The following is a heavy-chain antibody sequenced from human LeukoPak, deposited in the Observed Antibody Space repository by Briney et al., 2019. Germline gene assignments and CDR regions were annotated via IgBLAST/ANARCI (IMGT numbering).Heavy chain of an antibody. J-gene: IGHJ4*02. Sequence: GGSLRPSCAASGFIFNNYGLVWVRQAPGKGLEWVSAISNDGGGTTYADFVKGRFTISRDNSKNTLFLQMDSLRAEDTALYYCAKGSSGYFFDLWGQGTLVTVSS. CDR2: ISNDGGGT. D-gene: IGHD3-22*01. CDR1: GFIFNNYG. CDR3: AKGSSGYFFDL. V-gene: IGHV3-23*01.